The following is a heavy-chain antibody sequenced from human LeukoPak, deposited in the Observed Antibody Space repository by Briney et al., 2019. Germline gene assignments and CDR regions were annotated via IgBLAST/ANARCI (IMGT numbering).Heavy chain of an antibody. Sequence: SETLSLTCTVSGGSISSYYWSWIRQPAGKGLEWIGRIYTSGSTNYNPSLKSRVTMSVDTSRNQFSLKLSSVTAADTAVYYCARDDYGGSPYYYYYMDVWGKGTTVTVSS. J-gene: IGHJ6*03. CDR2: IYTSGST. CDR1: GGSISSYY. V-gene: IGHV4-4*07. D-gene: IGHD4-23*01. CDR3: ARDDYGGSPYYYYYMDV.